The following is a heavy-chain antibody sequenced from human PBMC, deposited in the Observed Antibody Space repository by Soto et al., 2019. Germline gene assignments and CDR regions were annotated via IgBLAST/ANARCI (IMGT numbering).Heavy chain of an antibody. Sequence: QLLEYGGGLQQPGGSLRLSCAASGFTFNNFAMGWVRQAPVKGLAWISAVTGRSRNTYYADSVKGRFTLSRNNFENTVYLQMDGLRVEDTAVYYCAKMTPYGGNYRDAFDVWGRGKMVTVAS. J-gene: IGHJ3*01. D-gene: IGHD1-26*01. CDR1: GFTFNNFA. CDR2: VTGRSRNT. CDR3: AKMTPYGGNYRDAFDV. V-gene: IGHV3-23*01.